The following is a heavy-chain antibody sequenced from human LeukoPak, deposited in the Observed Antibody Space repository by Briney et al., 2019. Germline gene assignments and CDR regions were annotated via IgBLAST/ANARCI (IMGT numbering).Heavy chain of an antibody. CDR2: INHSGST. J-gene: IGHJ1*01. CDR3: VRLLQYSSSSRYIQH. V-gene: IGHV4-34*01. CDR1: GGSFSGYY. D-gene: IGHD6-6*01. Sequence: SETLSLTCAVYGGSFSGYYWSWIRHPPGKGLEWIGEINHSGSTNYNPSLKSRVTISVDTSKNQFSLKLSSVTAADTAIYYCVRLLQYSSSSRYIQHWGQGTLVTVSS.